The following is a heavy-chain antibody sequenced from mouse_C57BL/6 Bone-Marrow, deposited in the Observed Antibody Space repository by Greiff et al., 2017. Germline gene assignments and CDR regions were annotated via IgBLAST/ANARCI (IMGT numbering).Heavy chain of an antibody. CDR2: IWSGGST. Sequence: VQRVESGPGLVHPSQSLSITCTVSGFSLTSYGVHWVRQPPGKGLEWLGVIWSGGSTDYNAAFISRLSISKDNSKSHVFFKMNSLQADDTAIYYCAKRDGSYAMDYWGQGTSVTVSS. V-gene: IGHV2-4*01. J-gene: IGHJ4*01. D-gene: IGHD2-3*01. CDR3: AKRDGSYAMDY. CDR1: GFSLTSYG.